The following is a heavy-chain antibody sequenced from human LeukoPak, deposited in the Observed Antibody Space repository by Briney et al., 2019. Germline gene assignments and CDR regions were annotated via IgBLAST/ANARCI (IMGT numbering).Heavy chain of an antibody. V-gene: IGHV3-23*01. J-gene: IGHJ3*02. CDR3: AKHSVGATVGWDAFDI. Sequence: GGSLRLSCTASGFPFSDYAMSWVRQAPGKGLEWVSVTTGSGITTYYADSVKGRFTISRDNSKNTLSLQMDSLRGEDAGVYYCAKHSVGATVGWDAFDIWGQGTLVTVSS. CDR1: GFPFSDYA. CDR2: TTGSGITT. D-gene: IGHD1-26*01.